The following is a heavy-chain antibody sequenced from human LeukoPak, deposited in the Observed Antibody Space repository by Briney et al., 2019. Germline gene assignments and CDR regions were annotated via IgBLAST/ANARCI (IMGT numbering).Heavy chain of an antibody. CDR2: ISGSGGST. CDR1: GFTFSSYA. CDR3: AKAGYDQLWLPSLF. J-gene: IGHJ4*02. Sequence: PGGSLRLSCAASGFTFSSYAMSWVRQAPGKGLEWVSAISGSGGSTYYADSVKGRFTISRDNSKNTLYLQMNSLRAEDTAVYYCAKAGYDQLWLPSLFWGQGTLVTVSS. D-gene: IGHD5-18*01. V-gene: IGHV3-23*01.